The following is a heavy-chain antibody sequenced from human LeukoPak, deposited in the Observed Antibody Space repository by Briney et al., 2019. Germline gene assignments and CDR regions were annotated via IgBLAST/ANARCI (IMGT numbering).Heavy chain of an antibody. CDR3: ASRGDYVWGSYRYTRPSDY. J-gene: IGHJ4*02. V-gene: IGHV3-7*01. CDR2: IKQDGSEK. Sequence: GGSLRLSCAASGFTFSSYWMGWVRQAPGKGLEWVANIKQDGSEKYYVDSVKGRFTISRDNAKNSLYLQMNSLRAEDTAVYYCASRGDYVWGSYRYTRPSDYWGQGTLVTVSS. D-gene: IGHD3-16*02. CDR1: GFTFSSYW.